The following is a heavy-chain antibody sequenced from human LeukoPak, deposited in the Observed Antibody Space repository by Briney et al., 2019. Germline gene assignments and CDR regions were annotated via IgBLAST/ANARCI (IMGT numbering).Heavy chain of an antibody. J-gene: IGHJ4*02. D-gene: IGHD2-2*01. Sequence: GGSLRLSCAASGFTFSSYWMTWARQAPGKGLEWVSSISGTGGGTYYADSVKGRFTISRDNSKDTLYLQMNSLRAEDTAVYFCAKGSASWGNYYFDYWGQGTLVTVSS. CDR2: ISGTGGGT. CDR3: AKGSASWGNYYFDY. CDR1: GFTFSSYW. V-gene: IGHV3-23*01.